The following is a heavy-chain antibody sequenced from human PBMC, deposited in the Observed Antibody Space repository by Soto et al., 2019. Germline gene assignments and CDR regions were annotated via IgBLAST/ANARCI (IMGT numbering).Heavy chain of an antibody. CDR2: INHSGST. D-gene: IGHD3-10*01. Sequence: SETLSLTCAVYGGSFSGYYWSWIRQPPGKGLEWIGEINHSGSTNYNPSLKSRVTISVDTSKNQFSLKLSSVTAADTAVYYCARSLQGRRITMVRGVIINYWGQGTLVTVSS. V-gene: IGHV4-34*01. J-gene: IGHJ4*02. CDR1: GGSFSGYY. CDR3: ARSLQGRRITMVRGVIINY.